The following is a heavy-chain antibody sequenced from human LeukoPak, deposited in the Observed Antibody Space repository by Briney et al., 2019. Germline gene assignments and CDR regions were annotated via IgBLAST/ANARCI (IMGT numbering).Heavy chain of an antibody. Sequence: GGSLRLSCAASGFTFSSHWMHWVRQAPGKGLVWFSRIKGDGSSTSYADSVKGRFTISRDNAKNTLFLQMNSLRAEDTAVYYCVRDGVGAPPFDYWGQGALVTVSS. V-gene: IGHV3-74*01. CDR2: IKGDGSST. D-gene: IGHD1-26*01. J-gene: IGHJ4*02. CDR1: GFTFSSHW. CDR3: VRDGVGAPPFDY.